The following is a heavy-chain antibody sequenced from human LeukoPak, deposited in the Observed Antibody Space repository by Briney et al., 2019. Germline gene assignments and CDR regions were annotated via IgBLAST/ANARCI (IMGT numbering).Heavy chain of an antibody. CDR1: GFTFSTYA. D-gene: IGHD5-12*01. CDR2: ICGSDGSR. Sequence: GGSLRLSCAASGFTFSTYAMSWVRQAPGKGLEWVSAICGSDGSRYYAASVKGRFTISRDNSKNTLFLQMNGLSAEDTAVYYCAKDGNTGSYYGMDVWGQGTTVTVSS. V-gene: IGHV3-23*01. CDR3: AKDGNTGSYYGMDV. J-gene: IGHJ6*02.